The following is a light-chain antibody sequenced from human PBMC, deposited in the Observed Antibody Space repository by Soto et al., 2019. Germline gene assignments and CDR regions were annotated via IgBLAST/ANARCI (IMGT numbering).Light chain of an antibody. J-gene: IGKJ1*01. CDR1: QSILNY. CDR3: HPPYSTRWT. V-gene: IGKV1-39*01. CDR2: AAS. Sequence: DIQMTQSPSSLSASVGDRVTITCRASQSILNYLKWFQQKPGKAPKRLIYAASTLQTGVPSRFSGRGYGTNLTLTINSLQPEDFATCYCHPPYSTRWTFSQGNKVEIK.